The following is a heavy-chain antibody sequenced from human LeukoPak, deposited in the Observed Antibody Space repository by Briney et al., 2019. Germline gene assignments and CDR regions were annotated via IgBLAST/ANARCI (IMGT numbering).Heavy chain of an antibody. CDR3: ARSVSSGYYEG. V-gene: IGHV1-2*04. Sequence: ASVTVSCKASGYTFTGYYMHWVRQAPGQGLEWMGWINPNSGGTNYAQKFQGWVTMTRDTSISTAYMELSRLRSDDTAVYYCARSVSSGYYEGWGQGTLVTVSS. J-gene: IGHJ4*02. D-gene: IGHD3-22*01. CDR2: INPNSGGT. CDR1: GYTFTGYY.